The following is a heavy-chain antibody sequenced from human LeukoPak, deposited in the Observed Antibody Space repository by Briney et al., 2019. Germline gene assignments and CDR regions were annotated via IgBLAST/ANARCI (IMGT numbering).Heavy chain of an antibody. CDR2: INSDGSST. J-gene: IGHJ4*02. CDR1: GFTFSRYW. V-gene: IGHV3-74*01. CDR3: ERGGAAAAFDY. Sequence: GGSLRLSCAASGFTFSRYWMHWVRQAPGKGLVWVSRINSDGSSTSYADSVKGRFTISRDNAKNTLYLQMNSLRAEDTAVYYCERGGAAAAFDYWGQGTLVTVSS. D-gene: IGHD6-13*01.